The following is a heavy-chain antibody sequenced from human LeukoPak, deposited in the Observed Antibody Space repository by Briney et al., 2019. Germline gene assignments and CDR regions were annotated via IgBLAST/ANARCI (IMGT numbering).Heavy chain of an antibody. CDR3: AIVFHYGGY. Sequence: GRSLTLACAASGFSFSSGRMNWVRQAPGRGLEWLSSITGDSKYIYYADSVRGRLTISRDNDKNSLYLQMNSVRAEETSVYYCAIVFHYGGYWGQGTLVTVSS. CDR1: GFSFSSGR. V-gene: IGHV3-21*01. D-gene: IGHD2/OR15-2a*01. J-gene: IGHJ4*02. CDR2: ITGDSKYI.